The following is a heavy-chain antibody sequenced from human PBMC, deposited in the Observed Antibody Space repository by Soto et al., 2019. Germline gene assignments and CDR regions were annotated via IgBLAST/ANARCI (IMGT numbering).Heavy chain of an antibody. D-gene: IGHD5-12*01. V-gene: IGHV3-11*05. Sequence: QVQLVESGGGLVKPGGSLRLSCVASGFTYSDYYMSWIRQAPGKGLEWVSYISSSSSYTNYADSVKGRFTISRDNAKNSLYLQMNSLRAEDTAVYYCARDHHRYSGYDYVDYLGQGTLVTVSS. CDR1: GFTYSDYY. J-gene: IGHJ4*02. CDR2: ISSSSSYT. CDR3: ARDHHRYSGYDYVDY.